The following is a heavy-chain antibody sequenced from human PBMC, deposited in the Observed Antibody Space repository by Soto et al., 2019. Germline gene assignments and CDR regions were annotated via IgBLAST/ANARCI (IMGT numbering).Heavy chain of an antibody. V-gene: IGHV3-7*01. CDR2: IKHYGSEE. CDR1: GFTLTTDW. Sequence: GGALRPSSAASGFTLTTDWVSWVRHAPGQGLEWVATIKHYGSEEYYMDSVKGRFTISRDNAKKSLFLQMNSRRAEGTAFNNCSRCSHGFDYWGQGAPVTVSS. CDR3: SRCSHGFDY. D-gene: IGHD3-10*02. J-gene: IGHJ4*02.